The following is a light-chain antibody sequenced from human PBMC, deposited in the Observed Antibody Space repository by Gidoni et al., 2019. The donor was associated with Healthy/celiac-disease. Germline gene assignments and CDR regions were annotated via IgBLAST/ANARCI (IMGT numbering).Light chain of an antibody. CDR1: SSDVGGYNY. Sequence: QSALTQPRSVSGSPGQSVTISCTGTSSDVGGYNYVSWYQQHPGNAPKLMIYDVSKRPSGVPDRFSGSKSGNTASLTISGLQAEDEADYYCCSYAGSYTPVFGGGTKLTVL. J-gene: IGLJ2*01. V-gene: IGLV2-11*01. CDR3: CSYAGSYTPV. CDR2: DVS.